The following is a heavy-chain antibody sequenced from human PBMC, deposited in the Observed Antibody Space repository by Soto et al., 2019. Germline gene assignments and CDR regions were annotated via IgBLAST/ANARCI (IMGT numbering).Heavy chain of an antibody. D-gene: IGHD4-4*01. CDR2: IIPIFGTA. J-gene: IGHJ5*02. CDR3: ARGTLTVTAYNWFDP. Sequence: SVKVSCKASGGTFSSYAISWVRQAPGQGLEWMGGIIPIFGTANYAQKFQGRVTITADKSTSTAYMELSSLRSEDTAVYYCARGTLTVTAYNWFDPWGQGTLVTVSS. CDR1: GGTFSSYA. V-gene: IGHV1-69*06.